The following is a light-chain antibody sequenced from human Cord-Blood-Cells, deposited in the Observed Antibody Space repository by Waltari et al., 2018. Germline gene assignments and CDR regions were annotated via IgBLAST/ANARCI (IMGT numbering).Light chain of an antibody. J-gene: IGLJ1*01. V-gene: IGLV2-14*01. CDR3: SSYTSSSTLYV. CDR1: SSDGGGYNY. CDR2: DVS. Sequence: SALNQPAPVSGSHGQWITISGTGTSSDGGGYNYVSWYQQHQGKAPKLMIYDVSNRPSGFSNRFSGSKSGNTASLTISGLQAEDEADYYCSSYTSSSTLYVFVTGTKVTVL.